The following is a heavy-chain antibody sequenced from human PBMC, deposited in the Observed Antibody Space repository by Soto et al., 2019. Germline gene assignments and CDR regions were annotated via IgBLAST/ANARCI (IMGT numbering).Heavy chain of an antibody. CDR2: IYYSGST. CDR1: GGSISSYY. Sequence: QVQLQESGPGLVKPSETLSLTCTVSGGSISSYYWSWIRQPPGKGLEWIGYIYYSGSTNYNPSLKIRVTISVDTSKNQFSLKLSSVTAADTAVYYCARLSGSGYAVNWGQGTLVTVSS. J-gene: IGHJ4*02. V-gene: IGHV4-59*08. CDR3: ARLSGSGYAVN. D-gene: IGHD5-12*01.